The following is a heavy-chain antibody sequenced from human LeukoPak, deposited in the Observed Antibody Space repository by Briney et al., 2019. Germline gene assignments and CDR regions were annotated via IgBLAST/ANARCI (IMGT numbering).Heavy chain of an antibody. CDR1: GYSFTSYW. CDR2: IYPGDSDT. Sequence: GESLKISCKGSGYSFTSYWIGWVRQMPGKGLEWMGIIYPGDSDTRYSPSFQGRVTISADKSTSTAYLQWSSLKASDTAMYYCASPSRYCSRTSCPFDYWGQGTLVTVSS. CDR3: ASPSRYCSRTSCPFDY. V-gene: IGHV5-51*01. J-gene: IGHJ4*02. D-gene: IGHD2-2*01.